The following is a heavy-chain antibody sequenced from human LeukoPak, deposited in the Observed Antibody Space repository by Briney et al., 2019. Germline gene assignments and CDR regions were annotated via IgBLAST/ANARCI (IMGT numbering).Heavy chain of an antibody. CDR1: GFSFDDYG. CDR3: ATDQTYCSTTACYRYYFDY. V-gene: IGHV3-15*01. J-gene: IGHJ4*02. CDR2: IKSKTDGETT. Sequence: GGSLRLSCAASGFSFDDYGLTWVRQAPGKGLEWVGRIKSKTDGETTDYAAPLKGRFTISRDDSKNTLYLQMNSLKTEDTAVYYCATDQTYCSTTACYRYYFDYWGQGTLVTVSS. D-gene: IGHD2-2*01.